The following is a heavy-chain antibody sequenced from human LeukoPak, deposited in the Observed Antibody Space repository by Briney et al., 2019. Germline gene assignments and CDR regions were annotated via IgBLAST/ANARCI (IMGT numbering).Heavy chain of an antibody. CDR2: IYYSGST. J-gene: IGHJ4*02. V-gene: IGHV4-30-4*01. Sequence: SETLSLTCTVSGGSISSGDYYWSWIRQPPGKGLEWIGYIYYSGSTYYNPSLKSRVTISVDTSENQFSLKLSSVTAADTAVYYCARGSTVTTYEFDYWGQGTLVTVSS. D-gene: IGHD4-17*01. CDR3: ARGSTVTTYEFDY. CDR1: GGSISSGDYY.